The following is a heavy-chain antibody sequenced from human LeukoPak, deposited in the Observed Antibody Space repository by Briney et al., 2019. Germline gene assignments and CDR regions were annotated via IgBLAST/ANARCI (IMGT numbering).Heavy chain of an antibody. Sequence: GGSLRLPCAASGFTFSSYGMHWVRQAPGKGLEWVAVIWYDGSNKYYADSVKGRFTISRDNSKNTLYLQMNSLRAEDTAVYYCAREGRVVTHFDYWGQGTLVTVSS. J-gene: IGHJ4*02. CDR3: AREGRVVTHFDY. CDR2: IWYDGSNK. D-gene: IGHD3-3*01. V-gene: IGHV3-30*19. CDR1: GFTFSSYG.